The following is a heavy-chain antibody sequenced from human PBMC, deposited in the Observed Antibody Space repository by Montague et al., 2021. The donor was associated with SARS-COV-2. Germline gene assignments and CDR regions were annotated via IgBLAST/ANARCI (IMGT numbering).Heavy chain of an antibody. CDR3: ASPKEGSGYYRPFGY. V-gene: IGHV4-4*02. CDR1: GASVTSTNW. Sequence: SETLSLTCGVSGASVTSTNWWCWVRQPTGKGLEWIGEIYHTGNTNYSPSLKRRVYISCAKSKHQLSLRLTSVTAADTAVYYCASPKEGSGYYRPFGYWGQGILVTVSS. J-gene: IGHJ4*02. D-gene: IGHD3-22*01. CDR2: IYHTGNT.